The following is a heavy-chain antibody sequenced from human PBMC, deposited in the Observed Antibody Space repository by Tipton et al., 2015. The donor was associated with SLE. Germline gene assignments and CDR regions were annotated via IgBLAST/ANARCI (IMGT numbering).Heavy chain of an antibody. J-gene: IGHJ4*02. CDR3: AKGRDGYTNFGFDY. Sequence: SLRLSCAASGFSFSSYWMHWVRQAPGKGLEWVSGISWNSGSIGYADSAKGRFTISRDNAKNSLYLQMNSLRAEDTALYYCAKGRDGYTNFGFDYWGQGTLVTVSS. V-gene: IGHV3-9*01. D-gene: IGHD5-24*01. CDR2: ISWNSGSI. CDR1: GFSFSSYW.